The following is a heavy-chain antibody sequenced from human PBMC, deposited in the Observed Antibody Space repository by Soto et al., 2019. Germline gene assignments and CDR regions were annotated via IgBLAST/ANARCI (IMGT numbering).Heavy chain of an antibody. D-gene: IGHD2-2*01. J-gene: IGHJ6*03. CDR3: AKGFCSSTRCLTYSYMDV. V-gene: IGHV3-9*01. CDR1: GFSFDEYA. Sequence: DVQLVESGGGLVQPGRSLRLSCAASGFSFDEYAMHWVRQAPGKDLEWVSGVSWNSGTMGYGDSVRGRFAISRDNAKNSLYLQMNSLTTEDTALYYCAKGFCSSTRCLTYSYMDVWGKGTTVTVSS. CDR2: VSWNSGTM.